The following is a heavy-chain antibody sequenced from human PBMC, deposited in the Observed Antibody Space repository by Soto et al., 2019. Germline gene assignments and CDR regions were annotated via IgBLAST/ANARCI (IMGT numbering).Heavy chain of an antibody. Sequence: SETLSLTCAVYGGSFSGHYWSCIRQPPGKGLEWIGEINHSGSTNYNPSLKSRVTISVDTSKNQFSLKLSSVTAADTAVYYCARGRSMVGYWGQGTLVTVSS. CDR3: ARGRSMVGY. J-gene: IGHJ4*02. D-gene: IGHD3-10*02. V-gene: IGHV4-34*01. CDR2: INHSGST. CDR1: GGSFSGHY.